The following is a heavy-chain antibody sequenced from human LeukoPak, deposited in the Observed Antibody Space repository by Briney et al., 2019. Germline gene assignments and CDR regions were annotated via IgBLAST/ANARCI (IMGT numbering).Heavy chain of an antibody. Sequence: SETLSLTCTVSGYSISSGYYWGWIRQPPGKGLEWIGSIYHSGSTYYNPSLKSRVTISVDTSKNQFSLKLNSVTAADTAVYYFARDVARTFDYWGQGTLVTVSS. J-gene: IGHJ4*02. CDR1: GYSISSGYY. D-gene: IGHD5-12*01. V-gene: IGHV4-38-2*02. CDR3: ARDVARTFDY. CDR2: IYHSGST.